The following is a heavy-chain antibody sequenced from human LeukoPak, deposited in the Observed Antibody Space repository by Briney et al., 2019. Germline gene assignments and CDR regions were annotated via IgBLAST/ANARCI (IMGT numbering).Heavy chain of an antibody. CDR2: VYHSGSSFYHSGYS. V-gene: IGHV4-39*07. D-gene: IGHD3-3*01. Sequence: SETLSLTCTGSGGSIRSSTFYWGWIRQPPGKGLEWIGSVYHSGSSFYHSGYSYYNPSLKSRVTISVDTTKNQLSLKLSSVTAADTAVYYCARSGYSNFDYWGQGTLVTVSS. J-gene: IGHJ4*02. CDR3: ARSGYSNFDY. CDR1: GGSIRSSTFY.